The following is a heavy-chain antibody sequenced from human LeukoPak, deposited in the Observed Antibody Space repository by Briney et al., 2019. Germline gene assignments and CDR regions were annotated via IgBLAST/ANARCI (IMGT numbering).Heavy chain of an antibody. J-gene: IGHJ4*02. D-gene: IGHD3-10*01. V-gene: IGHV2-70*11. CDR1: GFSLSTSGLC. Sequence: SGPALVKPTQTLTLTSTFSGFSLSTSGLCVSWIRQPPGKALEWLARIDWDDDKYYSTSLKTRLTISKDTSKNQVVLTMTNMDPVDTATYYCARITMVRGVQPWGFDYWGQGTLVTVSS. CDR2: IDWDDDK. CDR3: ARITMVRGVQPWGFDY.